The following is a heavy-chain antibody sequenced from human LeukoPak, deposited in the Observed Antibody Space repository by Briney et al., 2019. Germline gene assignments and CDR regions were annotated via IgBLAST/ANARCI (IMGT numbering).Heavy chain of an antibody. Sequence: GGSLRLSCAASGFTFDDYGMSWVRQAPGKGLDWVSGINWNGGSTGYADSVKGRFTISRDNAKNSLYLQMNSLRAEDTALYYCATTSGDYYDSSGIYWGQGTLVTVSS. J-gene: IGHJ4*02. CDR3: ATTSGDYYDSSGIY. CDR1: GFTFDDYG. V-gene: IGHV3-20*04. D-gene: IGHD3-22*01. CDR2: INWNGGST.